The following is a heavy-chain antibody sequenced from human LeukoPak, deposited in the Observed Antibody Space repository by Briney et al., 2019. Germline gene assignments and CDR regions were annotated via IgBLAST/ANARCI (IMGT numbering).Heavy chain of an antibody. CDR1: GFTFSSYG. Sequence: GGTLRLSCAASGFTFSSYGMSWVRQAPGKGLEWVSAISGSGGSTYYADSVKGRFTVSRDNSKNTLYLQMNSLRAEDTAVYYCAKGPLGYCSGGSCYWDYYMDVWGKGTTVTISS. J-gene: IGHJ6*03. V-gene: IGHV3-23*01. CDR2: ISGSGGST. CDR3: AKGPLGYCSGGSCYWDYYMDV. D-gene: IGHD2-15*01.